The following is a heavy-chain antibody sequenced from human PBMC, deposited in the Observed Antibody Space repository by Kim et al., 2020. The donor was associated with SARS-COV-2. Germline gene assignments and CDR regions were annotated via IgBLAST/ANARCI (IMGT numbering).Heavy chain of an antibody. V-gene: IGHV1-24*01. CDR2: FDPEDGET. CDR3: ATAPVVVGATLSDYYYYGMDV. J-gene: IGHJ6*02. Sequence: ASVKLSCKVSGYTLTELSMHWVRQAPGKGLEWMGGFDPEDGETIYAQKFQGRVTMTEDTSTDTAYMELSSLRSEDTAVYYCATAPVVVGATLSDYYYYGMDVWGQGTTVTVSS. D-gene: IGHD1-26*01. CDR1: GYTLTELS.